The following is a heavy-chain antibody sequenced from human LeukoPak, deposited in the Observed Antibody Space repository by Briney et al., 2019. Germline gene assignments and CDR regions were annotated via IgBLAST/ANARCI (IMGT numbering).Heavy chain of an antibody. CDR2: IYTSGST. CDR1: GGSISSYY. V-gene: IGHV4-4*07. Sequence: SETLSLTCTVSGGSISSYYWSWIRQPAGKGLEWIGRIYTSGSTNYNPSLKSRVTMSVDTSKNQFSLKLSSVTAADTAVYYCARVRGPIREDYSSGWYFGSFDYWGQGTLVTVSS. D-gene: IGHD6-19*01. J-gene: IGHJ4*02. CDR3: ARVRGPIREDYSSGWYFGSFDY.